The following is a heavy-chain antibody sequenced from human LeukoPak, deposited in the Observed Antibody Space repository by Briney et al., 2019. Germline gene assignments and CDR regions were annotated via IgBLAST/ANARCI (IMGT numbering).Heavy chain of an antibody. CDR3: ARSGWSLANWFDP. V-gene: IGHV3-74*01. CDR1: GFTFSSYW. Sequence: PGGSPRLSCAASGFTFSSYWMHWVRQAPGKGLVWVSRINSDGNSTSYADSVKGRFTISRDNAKNTLYLQMNSLRAEDTAVYYCARSGWSLANWFDPWGQGTLVTVSS. J-gene: IGHJ5*02. D-gene: IGHD6-19*01. CDR2: INSDGNST.